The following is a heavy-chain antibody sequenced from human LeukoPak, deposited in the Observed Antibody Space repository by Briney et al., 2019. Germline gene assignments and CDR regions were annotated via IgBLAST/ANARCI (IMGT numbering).Heavy chain of an antibody. CDR2: IYTSGST. Sequence: SETLSLTCTVSGGSISSYYWSWIRQPAGKGLEWIGRIYTSGSTNYNPSLKSRVTMSVDTSMNQFSLKLSSVTAADTAVYYCACSKGSYYYYGMDVWGQGTTVTVSS. CDR1: GGSISSYY. CDR3: ACSKGSYYYYGMDV. J-gene: IGHJ6*02. V-gene: IGHV4-4*07.